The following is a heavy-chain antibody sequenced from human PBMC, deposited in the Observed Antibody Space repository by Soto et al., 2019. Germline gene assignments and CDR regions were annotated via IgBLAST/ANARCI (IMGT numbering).Heavy chain of an antibody. V-gene: IGHV3-53*02. D-gene: IGHD2-8*01. J-gene: IGHJ4*02. CDR1: GFSVGSNY. CDR3: ARRSDSSPVPEADGV. CDR2: IYSNGDT. Sequence: EVQLVETGGGVIQPGGSLRLSCAASGFSVGSNYMTWFRQSPGKGLEWVSLIYSNGDTDYADSVKGRFSISRDNFKNTLYLQMNTLRAEDTAVYHCARRSDSSPVPEADGVWGRGTLVTVSS.